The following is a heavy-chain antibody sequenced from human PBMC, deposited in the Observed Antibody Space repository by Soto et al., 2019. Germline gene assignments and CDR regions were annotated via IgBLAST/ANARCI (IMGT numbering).Heavy chain of an antibody. D-gene: IGHD1-7*01. V-gene: IGHV4-4*02. Sequence: QVQLQESGPGLVKPSGTLSLTCVVSDGSISSGNWWTWVRQPPGKGMEWIGEIYESGSTNFNPALKRPGTMSIDPSKDPFSGGLDSPAAGGTARLFWGGIRLGTGWLAWELGSWGRWNRVTVSS. CDR2: IYESGST. CDR3: GGIRLGTGWLAWELGS. CDR1: DGSISSGNW. J-gene: IGHJ5*02.